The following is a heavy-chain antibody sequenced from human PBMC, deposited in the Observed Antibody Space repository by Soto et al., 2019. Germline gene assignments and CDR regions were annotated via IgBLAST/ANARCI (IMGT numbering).Heavy chain of an antibody. CDR1: GFTFSSYS. V-gene: IGHV3-48*01. CDR2: ISSSSSTI. D-gene: IGHD3-16*02. CDR3: ARSPLRLGELSPFDY. Sequence: EVQLVESGGGLVQPGGSLRLSCAASGFTFSSYSMNWVRQAPGKGLEWVSYISSSSSTIYYADSVKGRFTISRDNAKNSLYLQMNSLRAEDTAVYYCARSPLRLGELSPFDYWGQGTLVTVSS. J-gene: IGHJ4*02.